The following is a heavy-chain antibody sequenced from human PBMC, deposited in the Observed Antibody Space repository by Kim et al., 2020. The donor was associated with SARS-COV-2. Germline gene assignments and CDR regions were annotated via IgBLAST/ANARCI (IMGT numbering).Heavy chain of an antibody. J-gene: IGHJ4*02. CDR2: IKSKTDGGTT. CDR3: TTSSGYYSPVLFDY. CDR1: GFTFSNAW. Sequence: GGSLRLSCAASGFTFSNAWMSWVRQAPGKGLEWVGRIKSKTDGGTTDYAAPVKGRFTISRDDSKNTLYLQMNSLKTEDTVVYYCTTSSGYYSPVLFDYWGQGTLVTVSS. D-gene: IGHD3-22*01. V-gene: IGHV3-15*01.